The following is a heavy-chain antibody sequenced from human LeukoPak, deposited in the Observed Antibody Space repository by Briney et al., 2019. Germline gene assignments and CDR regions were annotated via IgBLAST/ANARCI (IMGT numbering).Heavy chain of an antibody. D-gene: IGHD6-19*01. Sequence: SETLSLTCTVSGGSISSYYWSWIRQPAGKGLEWIGRIYTSGSTNYNPSLKSRVTMSVDTSKNQFSLKLSSVTAADTAVYHCARDASYSSGSHFDYWGQGTLVTVSS. CDR1: GGSISSYY. J-gene: IGHJ4*02. V-gene: IGHV4-4*07. CDR3: ARDASYSSGSHFDY. CDR2: IYTSGST.